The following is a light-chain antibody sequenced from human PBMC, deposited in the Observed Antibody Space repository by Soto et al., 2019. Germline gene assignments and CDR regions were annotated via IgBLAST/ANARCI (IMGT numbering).Light chain of an antibody. CDR3: QQSYSTRWT. Sequence: DIQMTQSPSSLSASVGDRVTISCRASQSISNYLNWYQQTPGKAPRVMIYGASSLQSGVPSRFSGSGSGTDFTLTISSLQPEDFATYYCQQSYSTRWTFGQGTKVEIK. CDR1: QSISNY. J-gene: IGKJ1*01. V-gene: IGKV1-39*01. CDR2: GAS.